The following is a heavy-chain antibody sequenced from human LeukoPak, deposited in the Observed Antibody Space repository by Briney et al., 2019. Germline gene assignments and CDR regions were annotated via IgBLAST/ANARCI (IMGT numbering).Heavy chain of an antibody. J-gene: IGHJ3*02. CDR1: GFTFSSFD. CDR3: AKDHYGDYFSTGAFDI. D-gene: IGHD4-17*01. CDR2: ISGSGGST. V-gene: IGHV3-23*01. Sequence: TGGPLRLSCAASGFTFSSFDMSWVRQAPGEGLEWVSAISGSGGSTYNADSVKGRFTISRDNSKNTMYLQMNSLRAEDTAVYYCAKDHYGDYFSTGAFDIWGQGTTVIVSS.